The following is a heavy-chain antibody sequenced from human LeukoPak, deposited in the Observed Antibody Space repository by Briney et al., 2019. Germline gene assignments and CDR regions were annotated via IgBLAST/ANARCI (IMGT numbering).Heavy chain of an antibody. V-gene: IGHV4-4*07. CDR2: IYSSGSA. CDR1: GGSINNYY. Sequence: SETLSLTCTVSGGSINNYYWSWIRQPAGEGLEWIGRIYSSGSASYNPSLKSRVTLSGDTSKNQLSLKLRYVTAADTAVYYCTREPSPWGQGTLVTVSS. J-gene: IGHJ5*02. CDR3: TREPSP.